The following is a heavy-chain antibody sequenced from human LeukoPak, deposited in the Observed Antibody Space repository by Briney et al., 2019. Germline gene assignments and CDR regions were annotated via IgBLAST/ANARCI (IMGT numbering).Heavy chain of an antibody. V-gene: IGHV4-34*01. Sequence: PSETLSLTCAVYGGSFSGYYWSWIRRPPGKGLEWIGEINHSESTNYNPSLKSRVTISVDKSKNQFSLKLSSVTAADTAVYYCARAIVVVPAASSRYWFDPWGQGTLVTVSS. D-gene: IGHD2-2*01. CDR2: INHSEST. J-gene: IGHJ5*02. CDR3: ARAIVVVPAASSRYWFDP. CDR1: GGSFSGYY.